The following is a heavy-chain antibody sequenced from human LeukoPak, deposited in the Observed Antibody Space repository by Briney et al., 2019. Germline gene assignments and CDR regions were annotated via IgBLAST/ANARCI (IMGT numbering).Heavy chain of an antibody. CDR3: ARGRVLGSSSPFDY. V-gene: IGHV4-34*01. D-gene: IGHD6-6*01. CDR2: INHSVRT. J-gene: IGHJ4*02. CDR1: VGSLSGYY. Sequence: TSQTQSLTCAVYVGSLSGYYWSWIRQPPGKGLEWIGEINHSVRTNYNPSLKSQVTISVDTSKNQLSLKLSSVTAADTAVYYCARGRVLGSSSPFDYWGQGTLVTVSS.